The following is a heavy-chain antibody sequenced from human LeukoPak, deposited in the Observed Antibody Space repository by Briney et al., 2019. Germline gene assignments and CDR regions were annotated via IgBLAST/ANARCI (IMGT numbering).Heavy chain of an antibody. V-gene: IGHV4-34*01. CDR2: INHSGST. CDR3: ARGELSWSGYYSFDY. CDR1: GGSFSGYY. J-gene: IGHJ4*02. Sequence: PSETLSLTCAVYGGSFSGYYWSWIRQPPGKGLEWIGEINHSGSTNYNPSLKSRVTISVDTSKNQFSLELSSVTAADTAVYYCARGELSWSGYYSFDYWGQGTLVTVSS. D-gene: IGHD3-3*01.